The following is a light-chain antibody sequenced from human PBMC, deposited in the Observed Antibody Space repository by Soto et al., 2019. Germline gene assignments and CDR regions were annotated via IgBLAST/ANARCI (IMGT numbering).Light chain of an antibody. Sequence: QSVLTQPPSVSAAPGQKVTISCSGSSSNIGNNYVSWYQQLPGTAPKLLIYDNNKLPSGIPDRFSGSKSGTSATLGITGLQTGDEADYYCGTWDSSLSAGVFGEGTQLTVL. CDR2: DNN. CDR3: GTWDSSLSAGV. J-gene: IGLJ2*01. V-gene: IGLV1-51*01. CDR1: SSNIGNNY.